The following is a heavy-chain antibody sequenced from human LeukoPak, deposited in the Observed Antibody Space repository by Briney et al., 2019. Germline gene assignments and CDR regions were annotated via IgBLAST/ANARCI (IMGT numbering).Heavy chain of an antibody. Sequence: SETLSLTCTVSGDSISRSTYYWAWIRQPPGKGLEWIGSVYYGRSPYFNPSLESRATISVDTSKNHFSLKMSSVTAADTAVYYCARSSGTGTFSYWGQGTLVAVSS. CDR2: VYYGRSP. J-gene: IGHJ4*02. D-gene: IGHD6-25*01. V-gene: IGHV4-39*02. CDR1: GDSISRSTYY. CDR3: ARSSGTGTFSY.